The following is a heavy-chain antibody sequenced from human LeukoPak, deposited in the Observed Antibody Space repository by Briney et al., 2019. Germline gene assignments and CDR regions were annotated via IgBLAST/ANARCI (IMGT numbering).Heavy chain of an antibody. CDR3: ARTQSQSGSYRYYFGY. CDR1: GASVGSAGYY. V-gene: IGHV4-61*08. J-gene: IGHJ4*02. Sequence: SETLSLTCTVSGASVGSAGYYWSWIRQPPGGGLEWVGYIYYISNTNYNPSLKSRVTMSVDPSKNQFSLKLNSVTAADTAVYYCARTQSQSGSYRYYFGYWGQGTLVTVSS. D-gene: IGHD1-26*01. CDR2: IYYISNT.